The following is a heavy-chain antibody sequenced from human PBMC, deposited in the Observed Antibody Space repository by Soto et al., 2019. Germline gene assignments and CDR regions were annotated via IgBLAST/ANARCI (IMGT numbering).Heavy chain of an antibody. D-gene: IGHD3-10*01. V-gene: IGHV2-5*02. CDR3: AHTYGSGSDYRDTARAGAEFDY. J-gene: IGHJ4*02. CDR2: IYWDDDK. CDR1: GFSLSTSGVG. Sequence: QITLKESGPTLVKPTQTLTLTCTFSGFSLSTSGVGVGWIRQPPGKALEWLALIYWDDDKRYSPSLKSRLTITKDTSKNQVVLTMTNMDPVDTATYYCAHTYGSGSDYRDTARAGAEFDYGGQGTLVTVSS.